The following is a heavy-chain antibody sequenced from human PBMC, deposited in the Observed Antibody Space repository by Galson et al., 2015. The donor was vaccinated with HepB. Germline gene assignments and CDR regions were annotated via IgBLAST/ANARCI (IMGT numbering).Heavy chain of an antibody. J-gene: IGHJ6*02. V-gene: IGHV3-30*18. D-gene: IGHD6-13*01. CDR2: ISYDGSNK. CDR3: AKARAAQRSYYYYYGMDV. Sequence: SLRLSCAASGFTFSSYGMHWVRQAPGKGLEWVAVISYDGSNKYYADSVKGRFTISRDNSKNTLYLQMNSLRAEDTAVYYCAKARAAQRSYYYYYGMDVWGQGTTVTVSS. CDR1: GFTFSSYG.